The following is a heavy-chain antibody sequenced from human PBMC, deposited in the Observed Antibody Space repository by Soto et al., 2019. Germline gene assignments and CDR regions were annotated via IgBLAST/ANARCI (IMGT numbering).Heavy chain of an antibody. Sequence: SVKVSCKASGGTFSSYTISWVRQAPGQGLEWMGRIIPILGIANYAQKFQGRVTITADKSTSTAYMELSSLRSEDTAVYYCARDRPYCSSTSCYNWFDPWGQGTLVTVSS. CDR2: IIPILGIA. V-gene: IGHV1-69*04. J-gene: IGHJ5*02. CDR1: GGTFSSYT. D-gene: IGHD2-2*01. CDR3: ARDRPYCSSTSCYNWFDP.